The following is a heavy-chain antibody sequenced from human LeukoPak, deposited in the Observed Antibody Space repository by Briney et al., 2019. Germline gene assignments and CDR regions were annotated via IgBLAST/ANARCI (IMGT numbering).Heavy chain of an antibody. V-gene: IGHV1-8*01. D-gene: IGHD2-21*02. CDR1: GYTFTSYD. Sequence: ASVKVSCKASGYTFTSYDINWVRQATGRGLEWMGWMNPNSGNTGYAQKFQGRVTMTRNTSISTAYMELSSLRSEDTAVYYCARARRYCDGDCSSGVYWYFDLWGRGTLVTVSS. J-gene: IGHJ2*01. CDR3: ARARRYCDGDCSSGVYWYFDL. CDR2: MNPNSGNT.